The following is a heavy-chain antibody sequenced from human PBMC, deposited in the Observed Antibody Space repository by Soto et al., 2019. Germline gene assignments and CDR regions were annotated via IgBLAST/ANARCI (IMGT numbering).Heavy chain of an antibody. Sequence: QVQLVESGGGVVQPGRSLRLSCAASGFNFGSHAMHWVRQAPGKGLEWVAVISYDGSNKYYAYSVEGRFTISSDNSRTTLYVQMNSLRAVDTAVYYCARDQSVFGELSPIDYWGQGTLVTVSS. J-gene: IGHJ4*02. CDR1: GFNFGSHA. CDR3: ARDQSVFGELSPIDY. D-gene: IGHD3-10*02. V-gene: IGHV3-30-3*01. CDR2: ISYDGSNK.